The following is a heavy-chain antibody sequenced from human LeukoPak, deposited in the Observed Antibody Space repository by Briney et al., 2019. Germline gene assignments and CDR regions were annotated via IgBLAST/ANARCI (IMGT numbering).Heavy chain of an antibody. CDR2: IYYSGSS. CDR3: ARHGSVTTIYFDS. J-gene: IGHJ4*02. D-gene: IGHD5-12*01. CDR1: GGSISSPEFY. V-gene: IGHV4-39*01. Sequence: SETLSLTCNVSGGSISSPEFYWAWIRQPPGKGLEWIGTIYYSGSSYYNPSRKNRLTLSVDTSKNQFSLKLSSLTAADTAVYFCARHGSVTTIYFDSWGQGTLVTVSS.